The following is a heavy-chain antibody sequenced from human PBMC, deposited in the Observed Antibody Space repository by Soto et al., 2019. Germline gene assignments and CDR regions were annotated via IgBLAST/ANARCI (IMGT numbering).Heavy chain of an antibody. CDR3: ARDLGTTIAGPPRRETYGWLDP. V-gene: IGHV1-69*01. CDR1: GGTFTYYG. CDR2: IIPIIGPA. D-gene: IGHD3-22*01. J-gene: IGHJ5*02. Sequence: QVQLVQSGAEVKRPGSSVKLSCKASGGTFTYYGISWVRQAPGQGLEWMGGIIPIIGPATYAQKFQGRLTTPADQSTSTAYMELSSLGSEDTALSYCARDLGTTIAGPPRRETYGWLDPWGQGTLVTVSS.